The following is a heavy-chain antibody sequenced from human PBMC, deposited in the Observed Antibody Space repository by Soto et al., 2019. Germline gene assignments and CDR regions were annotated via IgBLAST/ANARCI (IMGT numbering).Heavy chain of an antibody. CDR2: IYYSGST. V-gene: IGHV4-39*01. D-gene: IGHD1-26*01. CDR1: GGSISSSSYY. CDR3: ARRVIVGATTWWFDP. J-gene: IGHJ5*02. Sequence: PSETLSLTCTVSGGSISSSSYYWGWIRQPPGKGLEWIGSIYYSGSTYYNPSLKSRVTISADTSKNQFSLKLSSVTAADTAVYYCARRVIVGATTWWFDPWGQGTLVTVSS.